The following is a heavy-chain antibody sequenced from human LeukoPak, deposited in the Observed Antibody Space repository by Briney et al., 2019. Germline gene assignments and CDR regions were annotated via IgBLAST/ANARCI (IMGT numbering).Heavy chain of an antibody. D-gene: IGHD6-19*01. CDR1: GFTFSNYA. V-gene: IGHV3-23*01. J-gene: IGHJ4*02. Sequence: GGSLRLSCAASGFTFSNYAMTWVRQAPGKGLEWVSGISGSGDTTDYADSVKGRFTISRDNSKNTLYLQMNSLRAEDTAVYYFANLARIAVGGGGYWGQGTLVTVSS. CDR2: ISGSGDTT. CDR3: ANLARIAVGGGGY.